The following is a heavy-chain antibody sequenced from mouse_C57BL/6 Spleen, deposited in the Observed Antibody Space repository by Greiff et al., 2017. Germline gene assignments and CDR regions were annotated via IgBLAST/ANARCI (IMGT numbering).Heavy chain of an antibody. J-gene: IGHJ3*01. CDR3: SRRTTVVAPWFAY. CDR1: GFTFSDYG. CDR2: ISSGSSTI. D-gene: IGHD1-1*01. V-gene: IGHV5-17*01. Sequence: EVKLEESGGGLVKPGGSLKLSCAASGFTFSDYGMHWVRQAPEKGLEWVAYISSGSSTINYADKVKGRFTISRDNAKNTLFLQMTSLRSEDTAMYYCSRRTTVVAPWFAYWGQGTLVTVSA.